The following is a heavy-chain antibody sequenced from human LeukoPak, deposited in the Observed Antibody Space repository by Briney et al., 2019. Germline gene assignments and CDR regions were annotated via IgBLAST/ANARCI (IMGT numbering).Heavy chain of an antibody. J-gene: IGHJ3*02. V-gene: IGHV3-11*01. CDR2: ISGSGSTI. CDR1: RFTFSDYY. CDR3: TIPKHLYDRIGFHAFDS. D-gene: IGHD3-22*01. Sequence: GGSLRLFCAASRFTFSDYYMSWIRQAPGKGLEWVSYISGSGSTIYYSDSVKGRFTISRDNVNKSLYLQMNSLRAKHRTEYYCTIPKHLYDRIGFHAFDSLGQGTMVTVSS.